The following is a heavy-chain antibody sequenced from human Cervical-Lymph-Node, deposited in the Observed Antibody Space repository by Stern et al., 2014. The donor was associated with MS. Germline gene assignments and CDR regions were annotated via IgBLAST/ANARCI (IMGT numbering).Heavy chain of an antibody. J-gene: IGHJ2*01. D-gene: IGHD2-21*02. CDR2: ISSNGGST. CDR1: GFTFSSCA. Sequence: VQLVESGGGLVQPAGALRLSCAVSGFTFSSCAMHWVRQAPGKGLDYASVISSNGGSTYYASSVKGRFTISRDNSKNTLYLHMGSLRVEDMAVYYCARGVTYCGGDCYGWSFDLWGRGTLVTVSS. CDR3: ARGVTYCGGDCYGWSFDL. V-gene: IGHV3-64*01.